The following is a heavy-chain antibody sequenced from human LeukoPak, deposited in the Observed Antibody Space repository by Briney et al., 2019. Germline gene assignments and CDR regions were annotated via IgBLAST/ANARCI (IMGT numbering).Heavy chain of an antibody. Sequence: GGSLRLSCAASGFTFSNYAMTWVRQAPGKGLEWVAVISYDGSNKYYADSVKGRFTISRDNSKNTLYLQMNSLRAEDTAVYYCARDPGYGSGSSYFDYWGQGTLVTVSS. V-gene: IGHV3-30-3*01. J-gene: IGHJ4*02. D-gene: IGHD3-10*01. CDR1: GFTFSNYA. CDR2: ISYDGSNK. CDR3: ARDPGYGSGSSYFDY.